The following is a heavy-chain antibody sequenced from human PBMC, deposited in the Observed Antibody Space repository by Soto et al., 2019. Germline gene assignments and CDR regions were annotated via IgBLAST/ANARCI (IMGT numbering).Heavy chain of an antibody. D-gene: IGHD1-1*01. V-gene: IGHV4-39*01. CDR3: ARHDWNGVDY. J-gene: IGHJ4*02. CDR2: IYYSGST. Sequence: QLQLQESGPGLVKPSETLSLTCTVSGGSISSSSYYWGWIRQPPGKGLEWIGSIYYSGSTYYNPSLKRRVTISVDTSKNQFSLKLRSVTAADTAVYYCARHDWNGVDYWGQGTLVTVSS. CDR1: GGSISSSSYY.